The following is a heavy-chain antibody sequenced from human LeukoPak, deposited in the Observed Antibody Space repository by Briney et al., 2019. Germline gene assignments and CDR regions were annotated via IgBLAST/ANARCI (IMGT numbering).Heavy chain of an antibody. V-gene: IGHV4-39*01. J-gene: IGHJ3*02. CDR1: GGSISSSSYY. CDR3: ARHISTRQYCSGGSCYSVDAFDI. D-gene: IGHD2-15*01. CDR2: IYYSGST. Sequence: PSETLSLTCTVSGGSISSSSYYWGWIRQPPGKGLEWIGSIYYSGSTYYNPSLKSRVTISVDMSTHQFSLRLSSVAAADTAVYYCARHISTRQYCSGGSCYSVDAFDIWGQGTMVTVSS.